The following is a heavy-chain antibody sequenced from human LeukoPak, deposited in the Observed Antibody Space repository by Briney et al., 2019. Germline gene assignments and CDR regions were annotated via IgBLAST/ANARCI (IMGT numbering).Heavy chain of an antibody. Sequence: SETLYLTCAVYGGSFSGYYWSWIRQPPGKGLEWIGEINHSGSTNYNPSLKSRVTISVDTSKNQFSLKLSSVTAADTAVYYCARGRAWYYYDSSGYYFDYWGQGTLVTVSS. CDR2: INHSGST. V-gene: IGHV4-34*01. CDR1: GGSFSGYY. D-gene: IGHD3-22*01. CDR3: ARGRAWYYYDSSGYYFDY. J-gene: IGHJ4*02.